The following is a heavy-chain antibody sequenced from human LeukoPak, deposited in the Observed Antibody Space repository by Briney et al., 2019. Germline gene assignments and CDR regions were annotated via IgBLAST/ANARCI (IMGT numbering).Heavy chain of an antibody. CDR1: GFTFSSYG. V-gene: IGHV3-48*01. J-gene: IGHJ4*02. Sequence: GGSLRLSCAASGFTFSSYGMSWVRQAPGKGLEWISYISTSTTTIYYANSVKGRFTISRDNAKKSLYLQMNSLRVEDTGVYYCASWGGGALDNWGQGTLVTVSS. CDR3: ASWGGGALDN. D-gene: IGHD3-16*01. CDR2: ISTSTTTI.